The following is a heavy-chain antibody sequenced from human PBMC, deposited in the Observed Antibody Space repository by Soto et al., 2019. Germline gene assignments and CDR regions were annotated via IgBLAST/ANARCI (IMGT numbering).Heavy chain of an antibody. CDR3: ARGGCSSTSCYATYFDY. Sequence: GGSLRLSCAASGFTFSSYAMHWVRQAPGKGLEWVAVISYDGSNKYYADSVKGRFTISRDNSKNTLYLQMNSLRAEDTAVYCCARGGCSSTSCYATYFDYWGQGTLVTVSS. J-gene: IGHJ4*02. D-gene: IGHD2-2*01. CDR2: ISYDGSNK. CDR1: GFTFSSYA. V-gene: IGHV3-30-3*01.